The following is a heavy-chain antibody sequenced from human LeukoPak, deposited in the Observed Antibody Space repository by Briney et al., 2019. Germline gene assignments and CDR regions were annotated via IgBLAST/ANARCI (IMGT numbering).Heavy chain of an antibody. J-gene: IGHJ4*02. Sequence: SETLSLTCTVSGGSISSGGYYWSWIRQHPGKGLEWIGYIYYSGSTYYNPSLKSRVTISVDTSKNQFSLKLSSVTAADTAVYYCAGVNSYGQMPYFDYWGQGTLVTVSS. D-gene: IGHD5-18*01. CDR1: GGSISSGGYY. CDR3: AGVNSYGQMPYFDY. CDR2: IYYSGST. V-gene: IGHV4-31*03.